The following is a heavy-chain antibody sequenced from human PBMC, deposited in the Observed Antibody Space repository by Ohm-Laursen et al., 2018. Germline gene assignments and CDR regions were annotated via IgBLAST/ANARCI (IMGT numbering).Heavy chain of an antibody. CDR3: ATHYYDI. CDR2: INPNSGGT. D-gene: IGHD3-22*01. CDR1: GYTFTGYY. V-gene: IGHV1-2*02. Sequence: SVKVSCKAFGYTFTGYYMHWVRQAPGQGLEWMGWINPNSGGTNYAQKFQGRVTMTRDTSTDTAYMELSSLRSEDTAVYYCATHYYDIWSQGTLVTVSS. J-gene: IGHJ4*02.